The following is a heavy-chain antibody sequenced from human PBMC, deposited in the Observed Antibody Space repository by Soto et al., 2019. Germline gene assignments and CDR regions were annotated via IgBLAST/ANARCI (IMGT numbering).Heavy chain of an antibody. D-gene: IGHD2-15*01. CDR2: IYYSGST. V-gene: IGHV4-59*01. J-gene: IGHJ6*02. CDR1: GGSISSYY. Sequence: PSETLSLTCTVSGGSISSYYWSWIRQPPGKGLEWIGYIYYSGSTNYNPSLKSRVTISVDTSKNQFSLKLSSVTAADTAVYYCARDREVVAATSIYYGMDVWGQGTTVTGS. CDR3: ARDREVVAATSIYYGMDV.